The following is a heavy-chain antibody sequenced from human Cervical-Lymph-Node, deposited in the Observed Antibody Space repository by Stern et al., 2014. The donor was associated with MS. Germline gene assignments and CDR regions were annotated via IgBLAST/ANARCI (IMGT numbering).Heavy chain of an antibody. CDR1: GFTFTSSA. CDR3: AADDYSSSFYFDY. CDR2: IVVGSGNP. J-gene: IGHJ4*02. D-gene: IGHD6-6*01. V-gene: IGHV1-58*01. Sequence: QLVQSGPEVKKPGTSVKVSCKASGFTFTSSAVQWVRQARGERLWWIGWIVVGSGNPNYAQKFQERVTITRDMSTSTAYMELSSLRSEDPAVYYCAADDYSSSFYFDYWGQGTLVTVSS.